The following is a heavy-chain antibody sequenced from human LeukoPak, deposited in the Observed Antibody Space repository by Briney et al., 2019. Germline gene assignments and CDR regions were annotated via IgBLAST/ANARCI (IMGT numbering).Heavy chain of an antibody. CDR2: ITSSGTYI. V-gene: IGHV3-21*01. D-gene: IGHD1-26*01. CDR3: ARDPYSGNYGNYYYYMDV. J-gene: IGHJ6*03. Sequence: GGSLRLSCATSGFTFNNYNMNWVRQAPGRALEWVSSITSSGTYIFYADSVKGRFTISRDNAKNSLYLQMNSLGPEDTAVYYCARDPYSGNYGNYYYYMDVWGKETTVTISS. CDR1: GFTFNNYN.